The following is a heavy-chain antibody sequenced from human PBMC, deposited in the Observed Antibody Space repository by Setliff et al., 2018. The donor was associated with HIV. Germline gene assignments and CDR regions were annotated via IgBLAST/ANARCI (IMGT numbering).Heavy chain of an antibody. CDR3: VSPYFVVY. CDR2: ISYDGSAT. D-gene: IGHD2-21*01. V-gene: IGHV3-30*04. J-gene: IGHJ4*02. CDR1: GFNFNKYA. Sequence: GGSLRLSCVASGFNFNKYAMHWVRQAPGKGLECVGLISYDGSATYYADSVEGRFTISRDQSKNTLYLQMSTLRPEDTAVYYCVSPYFVVYWGQGTLVTVSS.